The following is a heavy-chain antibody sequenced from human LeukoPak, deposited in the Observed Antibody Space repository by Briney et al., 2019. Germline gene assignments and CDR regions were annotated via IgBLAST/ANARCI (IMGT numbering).Heavy chain of an antibody. Sequence: SETLSLTCTVSGGSISSYYWSCMRQPPGRGLEWIGYIYYSGSTNYNPSLKSRVTISVGTSKNQFSLKLSSVTAADTAVYYCARVRIAAAVDYYHYMDVWGKGTTVTVSS. D-gene: IGHD6-13*01. CDR3: ARVRIAAAVDYYHYMDV. V-gene: IGHV4-59*01. J-gene: IGHJ6*03. CDR1: GGSISSYY. CDR2: IYYSGST.